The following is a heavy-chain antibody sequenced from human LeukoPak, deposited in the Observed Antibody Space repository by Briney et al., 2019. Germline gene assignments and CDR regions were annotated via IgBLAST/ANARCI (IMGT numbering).Heavy chain of an antibody. J-gene: IGHJ6*02. CDR3: AKGRPESVVPAAISAYYYYGMDV. CDR2: ISGSGGST. CDR1: GFTFSSYA. Sequence: GGSLRLSCAASGFTFSSYAMSWVRQAPGKGLEWVSAISGSGGSTYYADSVKGRFTISRDNSKNTLYLQMNSLRAEDTAVYYCAKGRPESVVPAAISAYYYYGMDVWGQGTTVTVFS. V-gene: IGHV3-23*01. D-gene: IGHD2-2*02.